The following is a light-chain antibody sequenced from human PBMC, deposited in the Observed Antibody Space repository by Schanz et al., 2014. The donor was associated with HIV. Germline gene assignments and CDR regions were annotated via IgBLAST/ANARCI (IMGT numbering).Light chain of an antibody. CDR2: TQD. CDR1: SSNIGTYN. J-gene: IGLJ2*01. V-gene: IGLV1-44*01. Sequence: QSVVTQPPSASGTPGQRVTISCSGSSSNIGTYNVNWYQQLPGTAPRLLIYTQDQRPSGVPDRFSGSKSGTSASLAISGLQSEDEAVYYCATWDDSLNSVLFGGGTQLTVL. CDR3: ATWDDSLNSVL.